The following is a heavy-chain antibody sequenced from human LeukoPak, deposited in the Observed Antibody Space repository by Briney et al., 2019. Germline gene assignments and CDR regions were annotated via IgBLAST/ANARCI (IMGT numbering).Heavy chain of an antibody. CDR3: ANGGYSSSWIYYYYMDV. V-gene: IGHV3-23*01. D-gene: IGHD6-13*01. Sequence: GGSLRLSCAASGFTFSSYAMSWVRQAPGKGLEWVSAISGSGGSTYYADSVKGRFTISRDNSKNTLYLQMNSLRAVDTAVYYCANGGYSSSWIYYYYMDVWGRGTTVTVSS. CDR2: ISGSGGST. J-gene: IGHJ6*03. CDR1: GFTFSSYA.